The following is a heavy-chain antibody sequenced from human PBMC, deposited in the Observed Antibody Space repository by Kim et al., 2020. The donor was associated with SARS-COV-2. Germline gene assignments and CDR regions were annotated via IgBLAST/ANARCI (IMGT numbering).Heavy chain of an antibody. CDR2: VYHKGTT. CDR1: GGTISNYF. D-gene: IGHD1-1*01. V-gene: IGHV4-59*01. Sequence: SETLSLTCTVSGGTISNYFWSWIRQPPGKALEFIGYVYHKGTTNYNPSLKSPVTISIDTSKTKFSLKLTSVTAADTAVYDCARGGDNDPFDSWGQGTPVTLSS. CDR3: ARGGDNDPFDS. J-gene: IGHJ4*02.